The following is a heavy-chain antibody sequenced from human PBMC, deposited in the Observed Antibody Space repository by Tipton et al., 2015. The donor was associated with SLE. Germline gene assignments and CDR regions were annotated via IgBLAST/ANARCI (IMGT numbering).Heavy chain of an antibody. D-gene: IGHD2-21*01. V-gene: IGHV4-59*01. CDR1: GGSISSYY. CDR2: IYYSGGST. CDR3: ARDGVIAMGYYMDV. J-gene: IGHJ6*03. Sequence: LRLSCTVSGGSISSYYWSWIRQPPGKGLEWIGYIYYSGGSTNYNPSLKSRVTTSVDTSKNQFSLKLSSVTAADTAVYYCARDGVIAMGYYMDVWGKGTTVTVSS.